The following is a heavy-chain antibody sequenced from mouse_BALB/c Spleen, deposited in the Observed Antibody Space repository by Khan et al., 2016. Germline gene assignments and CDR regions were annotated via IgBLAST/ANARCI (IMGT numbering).Heavy chain of an antibody. Sequence: QVQLQQPGSVLVRPGASVKLSCKASGYTFTSSWMHWAKQRPGQGLEWIGEIHPNSGNTNYNEKFKGKATLTVDTSSSPAYLDLSSLTYEDSSVYYWARGETGTWCACWGQGTLVTVSA. CDR2: IHPNSGNT. CDR3: ARGETGTWCAC. J-gene: IGHJ3*01. D-gene: IGHD4-1*01. CDR1: GYTFTSSW. V-gene: IGHV1S130*01.